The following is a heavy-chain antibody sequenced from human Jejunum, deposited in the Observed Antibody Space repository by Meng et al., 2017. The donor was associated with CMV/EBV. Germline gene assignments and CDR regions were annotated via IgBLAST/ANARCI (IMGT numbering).Heavy chain of an antibody. D-gene: IGHD7-27*01. J-gene: IGHJ4*02. Sequence: QVHLVQAGAEVKKPGASVKVSCKASGYTFGGNYIHWVRQAPGQGLEWVGWISLGNGQTVYGRKVQGRVTVTTDTSTSTAYMELRSLRSDDTAMYYCARDVWGFDYWGQGTLVTVSS. CDR2: ISLGNGQT. CDR1: GYTFGGNY. V-gene: IGHV1-18*04. CDR3: ARDVWGFDY.